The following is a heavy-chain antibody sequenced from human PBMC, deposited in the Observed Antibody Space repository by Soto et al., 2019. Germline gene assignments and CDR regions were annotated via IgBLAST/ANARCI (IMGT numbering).Heavy chain of an antibody. CDR3: ARSLSLKWPAINWFDP. D-gene: IGHD2-2*01. J-gene: IGHJ5*02. CDR1: GGTFSSYA. Sequence: SVKVSCKASGGTFSSYAISWVRQAPGQGLEWMGGIIPIFGTANYAQKFQGRVTITADESTSTAYMELSSLRSEDTAVYYCARSLSLKWPAINWFDPWGQGTLVTSPQ. V-gene: IGHV1-69*13. CDR2: IIPIFGTA.